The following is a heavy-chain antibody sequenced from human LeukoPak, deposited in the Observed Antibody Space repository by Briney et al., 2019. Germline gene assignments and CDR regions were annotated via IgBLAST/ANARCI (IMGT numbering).Heavy chain of an antibody. Sequence: GGPLRLSCVASGFTFTTYNMHWVRQAPGMGLEWISYITSSSATMLYAHSVKGRFTIARDNAKNSLFLQMNSLRAEDTAVYYCARGSPTAGAPRELLQGQFGSWGQGTLVTVSS. CDR1: GFTFTTYN. CDR3: ARGSPTAGAPRELLQGQFGS. V-gene: IGHV3-48*01. CDR2: ITSSSATM. J-gene: IGHJ4*02. D-gene: IGHD1-26*01.